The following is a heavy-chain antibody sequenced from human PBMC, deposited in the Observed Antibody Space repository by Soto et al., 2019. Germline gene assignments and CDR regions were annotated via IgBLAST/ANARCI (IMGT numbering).Heavy chain of an antibody. Sequence: PSETLSLTCAVYGGSFSGYYWSWIRQPPGKGLEWIGEINHSGSTNYNPSLKSRVTISVDTSKNQFSLKLSSVTAADTAVYYCARGTRSDYSNYAGPGNWFDPWGQGTLVTVSS. V-gene: IGHV4-34*01. CDR3: ARGTRSDYSNYAGPGNWFDP. CDR1: GGSFSGYY. D-gene: IGHD4-4*01. CDR2: INHSGST. J-gene: IGHJ5*02.